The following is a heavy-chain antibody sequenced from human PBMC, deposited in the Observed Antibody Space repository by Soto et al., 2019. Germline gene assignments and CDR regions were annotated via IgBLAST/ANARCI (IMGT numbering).Heavy chain of an antibody. Sequence: ASVEVSCRASGYTFTSYSMHWVRQAPGQRLEWMGWINAGNGNTKYSQKFQGRVTITRDTSASTAYMELSSLRAEDTAVYYCARDLGQYPEGYFDYWGQGTLVTVSS. D-gene: IGHD4-4*01. CDR3: ARDLGQYPEGYFDY. J-gene: IGHJ4*02. V-gene: IGHV1-3*01. CDR2: INAGNGNT. CDR1: GYTFTSYS.